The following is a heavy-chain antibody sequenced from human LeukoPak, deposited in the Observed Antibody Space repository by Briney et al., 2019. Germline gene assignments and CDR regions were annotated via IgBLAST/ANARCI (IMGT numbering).Heavy chain of an antibody. J-gene: IGHJ4*02. CDR1: GGSISSYY. V-gene: IGHV4-59*12. CDR2: IYYSGST. CDR3: ARDGGGYSYGGFDY. Sequence: SETLSLTCTVSGGSISSYYWSWIRQPPGKGLEWIGYIYYSGSTNYNPSLKSRVTISVDTSKNQFSLKLSSVTAADTAVYYCARDGGGYSYGGFDYWGQGTLVTVSS. D-gene: IGHD5-18*01.